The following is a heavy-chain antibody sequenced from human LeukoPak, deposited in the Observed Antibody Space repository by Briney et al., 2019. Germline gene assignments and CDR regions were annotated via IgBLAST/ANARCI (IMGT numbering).Heavy chain of an antibody. CDR2: INSDGSST. CDR3: ARGYGDNSVLVDY. CDR1: GTTFRNYW. J-gene: IGHJ4*02. Sequence: GGSLRLSCAASGTTFRNYWMHWVRQVPGKGLVWVSRINSDGSSTNYADSVKGRFTIFRDNAKNTLYLQMNSLRAEDTAVYYCARGYGDNSVLVDYWGQGTLVSVSS. V-gene: IGHV3-74*01. D-gene: IGHD4-23*01.